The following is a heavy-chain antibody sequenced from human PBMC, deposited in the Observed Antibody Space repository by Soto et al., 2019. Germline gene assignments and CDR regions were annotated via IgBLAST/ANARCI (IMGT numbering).Heavy chain of an antibody. J-gene: IGHJ4*02. Sequence: VGSLRLSCAASGFTFSSYAMSWVRQAPGKGLEWVSAVSGSGGSTYYADSVKGRFTISRDNSKNTLYLQMNSLRAEDTAVYYCAKRGALGYYFDYWGQGTLVTVSS. CDR3: AKRGALGYYFDY. D-gene: IGHD3-16*01. CDR1: GFTFSSYA. V-gene: IGHV3-23*01. CDR2: VSGSGGST.